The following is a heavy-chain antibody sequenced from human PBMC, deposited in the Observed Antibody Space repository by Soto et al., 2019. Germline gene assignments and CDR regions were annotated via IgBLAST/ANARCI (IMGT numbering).Heavy chain of an antibody. V-gene: IGHV1-69*01. Sequence: KVSCTASGRTFSSYAISWVRQAPGQGLEWMGGAIPIFGTANYAQKFQSRVTITADESKSTGYMELSSLRSEDTAVYACARGEAVAGGWFDAWGQGTLVTVSS. D-gene: IGHD6-19*01. CDR3: ARGEAVAGGWFDA. CDR1: GRTFSSYA. J-gene: IGHJ5*02. CDR2: AIPIFGTA.